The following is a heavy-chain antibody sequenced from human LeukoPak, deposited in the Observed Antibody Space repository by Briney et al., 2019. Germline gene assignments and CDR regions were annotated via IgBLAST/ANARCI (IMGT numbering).Heavy chain of an antibody. CDR2: VYYSGST. Sequence: TETLSLTCVVSGGSVSGYYWGWIRQPPGRGLEWIGYVYYSGSTNYNPSFKSRITISVDTSRNQFSLQLSSVTAADTAVYYCARIHRYCSGGACYVLDNWGQGTLVAVSS. CDR1: GGSVSGYY. D-gene: IGHD2-15*01. V-gene: IGHV4-59*02. CDR3: ARIHRYCSGGACYVLDN. J-gene: IGHJ4*02.